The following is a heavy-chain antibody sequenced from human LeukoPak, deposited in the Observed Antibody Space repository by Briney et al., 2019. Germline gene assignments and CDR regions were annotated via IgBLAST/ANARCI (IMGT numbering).Heavy chain of an antibody. Sequence: GGSLRLSCAPSGFTVSSSYMSWVRQAPGKGLEWVSIIYSSGSTYYADSVKGRFTISRDNSKNTLYLQMNSLRAEDTGLYYCAGRAANYGMDVWGEGTTVTVSP. V-gene: IGHV3-66*01. J-gene: IGHJ6*04. CDR3: AGRAANYGMDV. CDR2: IYSSGST. CDR1: GFTVSSSY. D-gene: IGHD1-26*01.